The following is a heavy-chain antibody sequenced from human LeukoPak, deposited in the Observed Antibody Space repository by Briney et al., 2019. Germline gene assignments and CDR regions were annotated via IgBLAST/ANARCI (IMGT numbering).Heavy chain of an antibody. V-gene: IGHV3-7*03. J-gene: IGHJ4*02. D-gene: IGHD3-9*01. CDR3: ARDRGLRYFDSFDF. CDR2: IRKDGSDK. Sequence: PGGSLRLSCAASGFSFNSYWMSWVRQAPGKGLEWVAHIRKDGSDKYYLVSVKARFTISRDNVKNLVHLQMNGLRAEDTAVYYCARDRGLRYFDSFDFWGQGTRVTVSS. CDR1: GFSFNSYW.